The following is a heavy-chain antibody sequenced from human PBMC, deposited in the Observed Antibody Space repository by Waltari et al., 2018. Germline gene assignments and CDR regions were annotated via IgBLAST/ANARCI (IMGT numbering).Heavy chain of an antibody. CDR3: ARDLRSSGWYGLGYFDL. CDR2: ISSSSSYI. CDR1: RFTFSSYI. J-gene: IGHJ2*01. Sequence: VQLVESGGGVVKPGRSLRLSCAASRFTFSSYIMKWIRLAPGRGLELVSSISSSSSYIYYSDSVKGRFTISRDNAKNSLYLQMNSLRAEDTAVYYCARDLRSSGWYGLGYFDLWGRGTLVTVSS. D-gene: IGHD6-19*01. V-gene: IGHV3-21*01.